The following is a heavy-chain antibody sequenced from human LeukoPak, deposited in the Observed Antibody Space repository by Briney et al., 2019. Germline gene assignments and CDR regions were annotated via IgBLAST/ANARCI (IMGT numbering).Heavy chain of an antibody. CDR2: IYYSGST. V-gene: IGHV4-59*08. Sequence: SETLSLTCTVSGGSISSYYWSWIRQPPGKGLEWIGYIYYSGSTNYNPSLKSRVTISVDTSKNQFSLKLSSVTAADTAVYYCARRTAAAADLDYWGQGTLVTVSS. CDR1: GGSISSYY. J-gene: IGHJ4*02. D-gene: IGHD6-13*01. CDR3: ARRTAAAADLDY.